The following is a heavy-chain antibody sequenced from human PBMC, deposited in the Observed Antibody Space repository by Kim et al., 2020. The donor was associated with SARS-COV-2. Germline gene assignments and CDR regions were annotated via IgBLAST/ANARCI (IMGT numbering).Heavy chain of an antibody. CDR1: GFTFRSYA. D-gene: IGHD2-15*01. J-gene: IGHJ4*02. CDR2: ITASGGGS. V-gene: IGHV3-23*01. Sequence: GGSLRLSCAASGFTFRSYAMSWVRQAPGEGLEWVSSITASGGGSYFAGSVKGRFTISRDNSNNMVYLQMSSLRAEDTAVYYCARRVVGSSRLFDYWGQGTLVTVSS. CDR3: ARRVVGSSRLFDY.